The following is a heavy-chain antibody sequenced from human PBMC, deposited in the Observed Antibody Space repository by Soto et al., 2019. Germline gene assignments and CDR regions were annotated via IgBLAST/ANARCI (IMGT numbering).Heavy chain of an antibody. CDR3: AKYIRCGDYVGVFDY. J-gene: IGHJ4*02. D-gene: IGHD4-17*01. CDR2: ISWDGGST. Sequence: EVQLVESGGVVVQPGGSLRLSCAASGFTFDDYTMHWVRQAPGKGLEWVSLISWDGGSTYYADSVKGRFTISRDNSKNSLYLQMNSLRTEATALYYCAKYIRCGDYVGVFDYWGQGTLGTVSS. V-gene: IGHV3-43*01. CDR1: GFTFDDYT.